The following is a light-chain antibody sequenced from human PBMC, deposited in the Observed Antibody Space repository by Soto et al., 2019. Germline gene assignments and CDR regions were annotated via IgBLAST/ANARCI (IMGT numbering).Light chain of an antibody. CDR3: CSYAGSSTFVDVV. J-gene: IGLJ2*01. CDR2: EGS. Sequence: QSVLTQPASVSGSPGQSITISCTGTSSDVGSYNLVSWYQQHPGKAPKLMIYEGSKRPSGVSNRFSGSKSGNTASLTISGLQAEDEADYYCCSYAGSSTFVDVVFGGGTKVTVL. CDR1: SSDVGSYNL. V-gene: IGLV2-23*03.